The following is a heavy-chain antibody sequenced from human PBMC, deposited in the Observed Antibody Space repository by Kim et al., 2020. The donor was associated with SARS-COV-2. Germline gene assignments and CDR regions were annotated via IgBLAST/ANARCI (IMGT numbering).Heavy chain of an antibody. D-gene: IGHD6-19*01. CDR3: AGDPERIAVLVL. Sequence: GGSLRLSCAASGFTFSRYSMYWVRQAPGKGLEWISYIVPTSKIIQYADSVKGRFTISRDNAKGSLYLQMNSLTVEDTAIYYCAGDPERIAVLVLWGRGTLVTVSS. CDR2: IVPTSKII. J-gene: IGHJ4*02. CDR1: GFTFSRYS. V-gene: IGHV3-48*01.